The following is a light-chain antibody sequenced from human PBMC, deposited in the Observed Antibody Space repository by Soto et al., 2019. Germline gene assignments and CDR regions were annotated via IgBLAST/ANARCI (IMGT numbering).Light chain of an antibody. V-gene: IGLV1-40*01. CDR2: GNI. J-gene: IGLJ1*01. Sequence: QSVLTQPPSASGTPGQRVTISCSGSSSNIGSNTVNWYQQLPGTAPKLLIFGNINRPSGVPDRFSGSKSGTSASLAITGLQAEDEGDYYCQSYDSTLSARDVFGTGTKLTVL. CDR3: QSYDSTLSARDV. CDR1: SSNIGSNT.